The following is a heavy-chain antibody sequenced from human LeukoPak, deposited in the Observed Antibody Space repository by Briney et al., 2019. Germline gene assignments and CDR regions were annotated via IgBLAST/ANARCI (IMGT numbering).Heavy chain of an antibody. CDR2: INPNTGGT. Sequence: GASVKVSCKASRYTFTGYFMHWVRQAPGQGLEWMGRINPNTGGTDYAQKFQGRVTMTRDTSISTAYMELSGLIFDDTAVYFCARDRFDDYFPYDHWGQGTLVTVSS. V-gene: IGHV1-2*06. CDR1: RYTFTGYF. J-gene: IGHJ4*02. D-gene: IGHD2/OR15-2a*01. CDR3: ARDRFDDYFPYDH.